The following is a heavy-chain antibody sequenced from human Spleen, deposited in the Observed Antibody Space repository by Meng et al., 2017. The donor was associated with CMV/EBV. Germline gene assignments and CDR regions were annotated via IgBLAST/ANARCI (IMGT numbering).Heavy chain of an antibody. V-gene: IGHV4-39*07. D-gene: IGHD2-15*01. CDR2: IYYSGST. CDR1: GGSISSSSYY. CDR3: ARESMVPVSRYYFYTMDV. J-gene: IGHJ6*02. Sequence: SETLSLTCTVSGGSISSSSYYWGWIRQPPGKGLEWIGSIYYSGSTYYNPSLKSRVTISVDTSKNQFSLKLTSVTAADTAVYYCARESMVPVSRYYFYTMDVWGQGTTVTVSS.